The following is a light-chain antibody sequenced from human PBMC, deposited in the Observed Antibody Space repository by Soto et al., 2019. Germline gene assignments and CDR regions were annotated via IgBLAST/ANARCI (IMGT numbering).Light chain of an antibody. CDR2: DAS. CDR3: RQRSNWPVT. V-gene: IGKV3-11*01. J-gene: IGKJ5*01. CDR1: QSVSSY. Sequence: EIVLTQSPATLSLSPGERATLSCRASQSVSSYLAWYQQKPGQAPRLLIYDASNRATGIPARFSGSGSGTDFTLTISSLEPEDFAVYYCRQRSNWPVTFGQGTRME.